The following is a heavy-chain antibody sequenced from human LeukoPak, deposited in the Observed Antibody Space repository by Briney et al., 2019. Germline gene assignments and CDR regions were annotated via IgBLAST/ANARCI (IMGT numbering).Heavy chain of an antibody. CDR2: ISSSSSTI. Sequence: GGSLRLSCAASGFTFSSYSMNWVRQAPGKGLEWVSYISSSSSTIYYADSVKGRFTISRDNAKNSLYLQMNSLRAEDTAVYYCARGGYSSSLRLYYWGQGTLATVSS. V-gene: IGHV3-48*04. CDR3: ARGGYSSSLRLYY. D-gene: IGHD6-6*01. J-gene: IGHJ4*02. CDR1: GFTFSSYS.